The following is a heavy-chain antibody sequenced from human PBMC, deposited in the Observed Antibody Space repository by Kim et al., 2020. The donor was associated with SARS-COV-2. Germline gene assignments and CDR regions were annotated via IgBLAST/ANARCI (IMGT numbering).Heavy chain of an antibody. CDR3: ARVNRGRRFDMVRGSLREVYYDSGMDV. D-gene: IGHD3-10*01. Sequence: SETLSLTCAVIGESFTSYYWTWIRQSPDKGLEWIGEIDQSGSPNYNPSLAGRVSISADTSKNQVSLKMTSVTAADTALYFCARVNRGRRFDMVRGSLREVYYDSGMDVWGPGAPVIVSS. V-gene: IGHV4-34*01. CDR2: IDQSGSP. J-gene: IGHJ6*02. CDR1: GESFTSYY.